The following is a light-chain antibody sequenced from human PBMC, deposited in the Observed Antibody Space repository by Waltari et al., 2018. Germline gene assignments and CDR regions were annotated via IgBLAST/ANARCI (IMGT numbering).Light chain of an antibody. CDR2: RNN. J-gene: IGLJ3*02. CDR3: AAWDDSLSGRV. V-gene: IGLV1-47*01. Sequence: QSVLTQPPSASGTPGQRVTISCSGSRSNIGINYVYWYQQLPGTAPKLLIYRNNQRPSGVPDRFSGSKSGTSASLAISGLRSEDEADYYCAAWDDSLSGRVFGGGTKVTVL. CDR1: RSNIGINY.